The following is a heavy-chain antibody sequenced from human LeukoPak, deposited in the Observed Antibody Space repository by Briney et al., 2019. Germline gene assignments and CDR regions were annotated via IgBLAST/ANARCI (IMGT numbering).Heavy chain of an antibody. D-gene: IGHD3-10*01. CDR3: ARQMVRGAADYYYYMDV. J-gene: IGHJ6*03. CDR2: INHSGST. Sequence: SETLSLTCAVYGGSFSGYYWSWIRQLPGKGLEWIGEINHSGSTNYNPSLKSRVTISVDTSKNQFSLKLSSVTAADTAVYYCARQMVRGAADYYYYMDVWGKGTTVTISS. V-gene: IGHV4-34*01. CDR1: GGSFSGYY.